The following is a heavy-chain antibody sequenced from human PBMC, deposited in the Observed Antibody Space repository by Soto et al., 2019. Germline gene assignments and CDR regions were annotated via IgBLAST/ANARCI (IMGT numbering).Heavy chain of an antibody. J-gene: IGHJ4*02. Sequence: ASVKVSCKASGYTFTGYYMHWVRQAPGQGLEWMGRINPNSGGTNYAQKFQGWVTMTRDTSISTAYIELSRLRSDDTAVYYCAREGSITMVRGSGGYDFYFDYWGQGTLVTVSS. CDR3: AREGSITMVRGSGGYDFYFDY. CDR2: INPNSGGT. V-gene: IGHV1-2*04. CDR1: GYTFTGYY. D-gene: IGHD3-10*01.